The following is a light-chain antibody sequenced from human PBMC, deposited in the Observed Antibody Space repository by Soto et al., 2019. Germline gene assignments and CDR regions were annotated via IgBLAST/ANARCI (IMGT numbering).Light chain of an antibody. CDR2: EVT. CDR3: ASLTTTNFV. V-gene: IGLV2-14*01. Sequence: QSALTQPASVSGSPGQSITISCTGTSSDVGAYNLVSWYQHLPDKAPKLIISEVTNRPSGVSDRFSGSKSGNTASLTISGLQAEDEADYYCASLTTTNFVFGSGTKVIV. J-gene: IGLJ1*01. CDR1: SSDVGAYNL.